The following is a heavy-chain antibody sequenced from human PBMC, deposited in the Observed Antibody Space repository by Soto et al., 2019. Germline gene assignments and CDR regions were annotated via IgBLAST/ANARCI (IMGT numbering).Heavy chain of an antibody. CDR3: ARVGDYGVQTKTFDY. CDR2: ISSSGSTI. J-gene: IGHJ4*02. V-gene: IGHV3-11*01. Sequence: GGSLRLSCAASGFTFSDYYMSWIRQAPGKGLEWVSYISSSGSTIYYADSVKGRFTISRDNAKNSLYLQMNSLRAEDTAVYYCARVGDYGVQTKTFDYWGQGTLVTVSS. CDR1: GFTFSDYY. D-gene: IGHD4-17*01.